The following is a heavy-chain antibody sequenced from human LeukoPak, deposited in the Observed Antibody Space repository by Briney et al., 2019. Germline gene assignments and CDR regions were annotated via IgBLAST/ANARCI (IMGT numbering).Heavy chain of an antibody. CDR2: IYYSGTT. CDR1: GGSISSGDYY. D-gene: IGHD4-17*01. Sequence: PSETLSLTCTVSGGSISSGDYYWSRIRQPPGKGLEWIGYIYYSGTTYCNPSLKSRVTILVDTSKNQFSLKLSSVTAADTAVYYCARLGTTVTTDYWGQGTLVTVSS. J-gene: IGHJ4*02. V-gene: IGHV4-30-4*01. CDR3: ARLGTTVTTDY.